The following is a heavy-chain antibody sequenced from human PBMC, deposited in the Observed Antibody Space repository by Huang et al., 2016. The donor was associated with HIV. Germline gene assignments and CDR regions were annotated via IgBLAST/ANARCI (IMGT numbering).Heavy chain of an antibody. CDR3: ARTPYSGSHPDY. CDR2: INPLSGVT. CDR1: GYTFTDYF. Sequence: QVQLVQSGAEVKKPGASVKVSCRTSGYTFTDYFVHWVRQAPGQGLQWMGSINPLSGVTNYAQKCQGRVTMNRDTSMRTVYMELNRLRSDDTALYYCARTPYSGSHPDYWGQGTLVTVSS. V-gene: IGHV1-2*02. D-gene: IGHD2-15*01. J-gene: IGHJ4*02.